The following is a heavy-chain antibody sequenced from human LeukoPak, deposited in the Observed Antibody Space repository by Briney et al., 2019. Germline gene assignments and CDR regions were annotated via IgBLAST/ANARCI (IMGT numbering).Heavy chain of an antibody. D-gene: IGHD2-8*01. CDR3: ARDNYPIRVYDTSRWFDP. J-gene: IGHJ5*02. V-gene: IGHV1-69*05. CDR1: GDIFNSYS. Sequence: PGSSVKVSCKASGDIFNSYSISWVRQAPGQGLEWMGGIIPIFGTANYAQKFQGRVTITTDESTSTAYMELSSLRSEDTAVYYCARDNYPIRVYDTSRWFDPWGQGTLVTVSS. CDR2: IIPIFGTA.